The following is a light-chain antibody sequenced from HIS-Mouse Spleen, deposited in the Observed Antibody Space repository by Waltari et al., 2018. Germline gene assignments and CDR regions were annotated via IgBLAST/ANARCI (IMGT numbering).Light chain of an antibody. CDR2: DVS. CDR1: SSAVGGYNY. CDR3: CSYAGSYTGV. Sequence: QSALTQPRSVSGSPGQSVTISCTGTSSAVGGYNYVSWYQHHPGKAPKLMIYDVSKRPSGVPDRFSGSKSGNTASLTISGLQAEDEADYYCCSYAGSYTGVFGTGTKVTVL. J-gene: IGLJ1*01. V-gene: IGLV2-11*01.